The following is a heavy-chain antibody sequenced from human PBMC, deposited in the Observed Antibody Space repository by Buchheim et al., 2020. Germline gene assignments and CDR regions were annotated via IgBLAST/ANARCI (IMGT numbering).Heavy chain of an antibody. J-gene: IGHJ4*02. Sequence: QVQLVESGGGVVQPGRSLRLSCAASGFTFSSYAMHWVRQAPGKGLEWVAVISYDGSNKYYADSVKGRFTISRDNSKNTLYLQMNSLRAEDTAVYYCARDPSPPQVDFWSGYYFPLDYWGQGTL. CDR3: ARDPSPPQVDFWSGYYFPLDY. CDR2: ISYDGSNK. D-gene: IGHD3-3*01. V-gene: IGHV3-30*01. CDR1: GFTFSSYA.